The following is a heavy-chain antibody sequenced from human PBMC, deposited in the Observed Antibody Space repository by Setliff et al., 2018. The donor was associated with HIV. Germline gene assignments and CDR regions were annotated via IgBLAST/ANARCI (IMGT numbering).Heavy chain of an antibody. J-gene: IGHJ4*02. V-gene: IGHV1-2*02. CDR3: ARVADRNYDFWSAYEY. CDR1: ADIFNAYY. D-gene: IGHD3-3*01. Sequence: VASVKVSCKASADIFNAYYIHWVRQAPGQELEWMGWITPNGDDTNYPQKFEGRVTLTRDTSIATAYMELRSLTSDDTAVYYCARVADRNYDFWSAYEYWGQGTLVTVSS. CDR2: ITPNGDDT.